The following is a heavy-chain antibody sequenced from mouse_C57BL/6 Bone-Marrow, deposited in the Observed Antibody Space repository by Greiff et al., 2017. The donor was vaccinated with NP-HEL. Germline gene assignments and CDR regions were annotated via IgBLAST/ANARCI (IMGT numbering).Heavy chain of an antibody. CDR1: GYTFTSYW. D-gene: IGHD2-1*01. V-gene: IGHV1-64*01. CDR2: IHPNSGST. CDR3: ARFYYSWFAY. J-gene: IGHJ3*01. Sequence: VQLQQPGAELVKPGASVKLSCKASGYTFTSYWMHWVKQRPGQGLEWIGMIHPNSGSTNYNEKFKSKATLTVDKSSSTAYMQLRSLTSEDSAVYYCARFYYSWFAYWGQGTLVTVSA.